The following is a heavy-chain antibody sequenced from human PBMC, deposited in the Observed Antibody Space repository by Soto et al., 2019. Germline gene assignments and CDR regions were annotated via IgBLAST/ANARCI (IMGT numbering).Heavy chain of an antibody. J-gene: IGHJ4*02. V-gene: IGHV4-4*02. Sequence: SETLSLTCAVSSGSISSSNWWSWVRQPPGKGLEWIGEIYHSGSTNYNPSLKSRVTISVDKSKNQFSLKLSSVTAAETAVYYCATSLYYYGSGSVGYWGQGTLVTVSS. D-gene: IGHD3-10*01. CDR3: ATSLYYYGSGSVGY. CDR1: SGSISSSNW. CDR2: IYHSGST.